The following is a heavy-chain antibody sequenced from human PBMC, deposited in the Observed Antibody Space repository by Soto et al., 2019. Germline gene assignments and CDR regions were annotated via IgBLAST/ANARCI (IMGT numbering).Heavy chain of an antibody. V-gene: IGHV5-10-1*01. CDR1: GYSFTSYW. CDR2: IDPSDSYT. J-gene: IGHJ6*02. CDR3: ARPYYDFWSGYYTRYYYYGMDV. D-gene: IGHD3-3*01. Sequence: GESLKISCKGSGYSFTSYWISWVRQMPGKGLEWMGRIDPSDSYTNYSPSLQGHVTISADKSISTAYLQWSSLKASDTAMYYCARPYYDFWSGYYTRYYYYGMDVWGQGTTVTVSS.